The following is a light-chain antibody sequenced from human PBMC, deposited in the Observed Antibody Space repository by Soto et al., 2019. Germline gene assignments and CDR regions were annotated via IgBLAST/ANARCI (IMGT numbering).Light chain of an antibody. Sequence: IVLTQSPGTLSLSPGERATLSCRASQSVSSSYLAWYQQKPGQAPRILIYGASSRATGIPDRFSGSGSGTDFTLTISRLEPEDFAVYYCQQYPGYTFGQGTKLEIK. V-gene: IGKV3-20*01. CDR3: QQYPGYT. CDR1: QSVSSSY. CDR2: GAS. J-gene: IGKJ2*01.